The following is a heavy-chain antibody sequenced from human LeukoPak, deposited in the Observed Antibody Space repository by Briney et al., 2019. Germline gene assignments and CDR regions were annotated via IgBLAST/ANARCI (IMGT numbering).Heavy chain of an antibody. CDR3: ASDRSTVSWYFY. D-gene: IGHD6-13*01. J-gene: IGHJ4*02. Sequence: SETLSLTCTVPGGSIYSFYWSWIRQSPRKRLEWIGHIQYSGGTNYNPSLKSRVTISLDTSKNQFSLRLNAVTAADTAVYYCASDRSTVSWYFYWGQGTLVTVSS. CDR2: IQYSGGT. CDR1: GGSIYSFY. V-gene: IGHV4-59*01.